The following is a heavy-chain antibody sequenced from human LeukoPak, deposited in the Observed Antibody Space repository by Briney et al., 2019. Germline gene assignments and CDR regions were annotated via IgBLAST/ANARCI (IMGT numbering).Heavy chain of an antibody. D-gene: IGHD3-10*01. V-gene: IGHV4-34*01. Sequence: SETLSLTCAVYGGSFSGYYWSWIRQPPGKGLEWIGEINHSGSTNYNPSLRSRITISVDTSESQFSLKLTSVTAADTAVYYCARVWYYGSGTSYNLDHYYYMDVWGKGTTVTVSS. J-gene: IGHJ6*03. CDR2: INHSGST. CDR3: ARVWYYGSGTSYNLDHYYYMDV. CDR1: GGSFSGYY.